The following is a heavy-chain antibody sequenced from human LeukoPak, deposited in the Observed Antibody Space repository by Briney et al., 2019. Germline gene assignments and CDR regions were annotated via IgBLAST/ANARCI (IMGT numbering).Heavy chain of an antibody. D-gene: IGHD2-21*02. CDR2: ISSSGSTI. V-gene: IGHV3-48*03. CDR3: ARDSIVTGEFDY. Sequence: GGTLRLSCGVSGFTFSSYEMNWVRQPPGKGLEWVSYISSSGSTIYYADSVKGRFTISGDNAKNSLYLQMNSLRAEDTAVYYCARDSIVTGEFDYWGQGTLVTVSS. CDR1: GFTFSSYE. J-gene: IGHJ4*02.